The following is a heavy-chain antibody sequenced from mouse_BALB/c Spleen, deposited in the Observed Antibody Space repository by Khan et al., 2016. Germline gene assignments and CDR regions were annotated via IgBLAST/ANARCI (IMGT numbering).Heavy chain of an antibody. J-gene: IGHJ3*01. D-gene: IGHD2-1*01. CDR1: GYSITSDYA. CDR2: ISYSSMT. CDR3: TIEDGNYGPWFAY. Sequence: EVQLHESGPGQVKPSQSLSLTCTVTGYSITSDYAWNWIRQFPGNKLEWVGYISYSSMTIYNPSLKSRFSITRDKSKNPLFLQLNSVTTEDTATDYCTIEDGNYGPWFAYWGQGTLVTVSA. V-gene: IGHV3-2*02.